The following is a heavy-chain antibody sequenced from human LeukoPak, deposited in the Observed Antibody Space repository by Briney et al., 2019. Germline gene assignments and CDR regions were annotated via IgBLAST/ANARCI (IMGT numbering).Heavy chain of an antibody. CDR3: ARGNPNRNALDL. CDR2: INHSGST. J-gene: IGHJ3*01. D-gene: IGHD1-14*01. Sequence: PSETLSLTCAVYGGSFSGCYWSWIRQPPGKGLEWIGEINHSGSTNYNPSLKSRVTISVDTSKNQFSLKLSSVTAADTAVYYCARGNPNRNALDLWGQGTVVTISS. CDR1: GGSFSGCY. V-gene: IGHV4-34*01.